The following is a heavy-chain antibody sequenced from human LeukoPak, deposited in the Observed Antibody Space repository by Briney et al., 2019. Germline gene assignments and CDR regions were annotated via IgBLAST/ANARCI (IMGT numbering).Heavy chain of an antibody. CDR3: AKDPRRGSMVVVVITYGMDV. V-gene: IGHV3-20*04. J-gene: IGHJ6*02. D-gene: IGHD3-22*01. Sequence: GGSLRLSCAASGFTFDDYGMSWVRQAPGKGLEWVSGINWNGGSTGYADSVKGRFTISRDNSKNTLYLQMNSLRAEDTAVYYCAKDPRRGSMVVVVITYGMDVWGQGTRVTVSS. CDR2: INWNGGST. CDR1: GFTFDDYG.